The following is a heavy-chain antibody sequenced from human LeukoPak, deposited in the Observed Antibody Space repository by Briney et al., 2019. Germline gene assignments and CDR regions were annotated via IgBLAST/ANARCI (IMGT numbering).Heavy chain of an antibody. V-gene: IGHV1-69*06. CDR2: IIPIFGTT. J-gene: IGHJ4*02. Sequence: ASVKVSCKASGGTFNSYAISWVRQAPGQGLEWMGGIIPIFGTTNYARKFRGRVTLTADKSTRTAYMELSSLRSEDTAVYYCASGRDYGSGSYYTVLGGYYFDYWGQGTLVTVSS. CDR3: ASGRDYGSGSYYTVLGGYYFDY. D-gene: IGHD3-10*01. CDR1: GGTFNSYA.